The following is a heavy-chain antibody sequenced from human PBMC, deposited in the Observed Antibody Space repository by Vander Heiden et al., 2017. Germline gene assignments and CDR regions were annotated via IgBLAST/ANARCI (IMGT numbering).Heavy chain of an antibody. CDR2: ISFDGSNQ. Sequence: QVQLVESGGGVVQPGRSLPLSWVVSGFTFNSYPMNWVRQAPGKGLEWVAGISFDGSNQYYAGSVKGRFTISRDNSKNTVYLQIDSLRAEDTALYYCARVGVDPWGQGTLVTVSS. CDR1: GFTFNSYP. CDR3: ARVGVDP. V-gene: IGHV3-30*04. J-gene: IGHJ5*02.